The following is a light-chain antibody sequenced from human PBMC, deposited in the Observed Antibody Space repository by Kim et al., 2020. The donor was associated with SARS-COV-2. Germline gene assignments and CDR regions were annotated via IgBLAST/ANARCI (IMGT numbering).Light chain of an antibody. J-gene: IGLJ2*01. CDR3: QSYNRTNVV. CDR1: SGSSDGNY. V-gene: IGLV6-57*03. Sequence: GKTGTLSRTPSSGSSDGNYVQWYQQRPGGVPTIVIYEDDQRPSGVSDRFSGSIDNSSNSASLTISGLKTEDEADYYCQSYNRTNVVFGGGTQLTVL. CDR2: EDD.